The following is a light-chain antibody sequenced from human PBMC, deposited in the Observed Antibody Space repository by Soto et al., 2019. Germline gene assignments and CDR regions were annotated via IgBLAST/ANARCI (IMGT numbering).Light chain of an antibody. Sequence: DTQMTQSPSSVSASVGDGVTITCRASQAVSTWLAWYQQKPGKAPKLLIYAASNLQTGVPSRFSGSGSGTDFTLTISSLQPEDFATYYCQQANSFPRTFGQGTKVEIK. V-gene: IGKV1D-12*01. CDR2: AAS. CDR3: QQANSFPRT. J-gene: IGKJ1*01. CDR1: QAVSTW.